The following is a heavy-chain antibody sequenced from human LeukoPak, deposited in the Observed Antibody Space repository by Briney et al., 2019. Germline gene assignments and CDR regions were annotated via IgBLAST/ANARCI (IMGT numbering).Heavy chain of an antibody. CDR1: GFAFSSYA. J-gene: IGHJ4*02. CDR2: LTGGSETT. Sequence: GGSLRLSCAASGFAFSSYAMNWVRQAPGRGLEWVSTLTGGSETTYYADSVKGRFTISRDNSRNTLYLQMNSLRPEDTAVYYCAKAIWVAATSSWFCLDYWGQGTLVAVSS. V-gene: IGHV3-23*01. D-gene: IGHD3-10*01. CDR3: AKAIWVAATSSWFCLDY.